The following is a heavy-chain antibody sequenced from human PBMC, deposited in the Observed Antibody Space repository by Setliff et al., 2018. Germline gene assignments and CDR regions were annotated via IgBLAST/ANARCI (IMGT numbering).Heavy chain of an antibody. J-gene: IGHJ4*01. Sequence: KSSETLSLTCTVSGGSITSSAHYWSWIRQPPGKGLEWIGYIYYSGNTYYSPSLKGRLSLSVDTSKNQFSLTLSSVTAADTAVYFCARDLVEVTQAGDIFDTWGEGTLVTVSS. D-gene: IGHD2-15*01. V-gene: IGHV4-30-4*01. CDR3: ARDLVEVTQAGDIFDT. CDR2: IYYSGNT. CDR1: GGSITSSAHY.